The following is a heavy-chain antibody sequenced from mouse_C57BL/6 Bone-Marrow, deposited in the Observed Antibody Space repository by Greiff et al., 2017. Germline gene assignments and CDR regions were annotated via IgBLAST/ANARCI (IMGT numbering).Heavy chain of an antibody. CDR3: ARRRSTGGYAMDY. Sequence: EVQVVESGGGLVKPGGSLKLSCAASGFTFSSYTMSWVRQTPEKRLEWVASISGGGGNIYYPDSVKGRFTISRDNAKNTLYLQMSSLRSEDTALYYGARRRSTGGYAMDYWGQGTSVTVSA. V-gene: IGHV5-9*01. CDR2: ISGGGGNI. J-gene: IGHJ4*01. CDR1: GFTFSSYT. D-gene: IGHD1-1*01.